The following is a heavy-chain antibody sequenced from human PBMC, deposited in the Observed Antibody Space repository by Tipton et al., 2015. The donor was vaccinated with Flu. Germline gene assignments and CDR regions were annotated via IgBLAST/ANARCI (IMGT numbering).Heavy chain of an antibody. Sequence: SLRLSCAASGFTFSDYAMSWVRQAPGKGLEWVSSLSGSDGTTYYADSVKGRFTISRDNSKNTLYLQMNSLRGEDTAVYYCAKDIYAGGSGGLDPWGQGTLVTVSS. CDR1: GFTFSDYA. D-gene: IGHD2/OR15-2a*01. V-gene: IGHV3-23*01. J-gene: IGHJ5*02. CDR2: LSGSDGTT. CDR3: AKDIYAGGSGGLDP.